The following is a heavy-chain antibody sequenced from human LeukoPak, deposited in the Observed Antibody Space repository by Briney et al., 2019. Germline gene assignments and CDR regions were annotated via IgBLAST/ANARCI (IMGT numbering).Heavy chain of an antibody. D-gene: IGHD2-8*01. CDR3: ARGVNGGYFDY. J-gene: IGHJ4*02. CDR1: GGSISSYY. V-gene: IGHV4-59*01. CDR2: IYYSGST. Sequence: SETLSLTCTVSGGSISSYYWTWIRQPPGRGLEWIGYIYYSGSTNYNPPLKTRVTISVDTSKNQFSLKLPSVTAADTAVYYCARGVNGGYFDYCGQGTLVTVSS.